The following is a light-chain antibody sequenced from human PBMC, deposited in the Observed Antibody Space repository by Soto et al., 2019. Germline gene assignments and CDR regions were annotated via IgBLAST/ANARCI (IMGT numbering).Light chain of an antibody. Sequence: EIVMTQSPGTLSVSPGDGATLSCRASQSVSTNLAWYQQKPDQAPRLLIYGASTTATGMPARFSGSGSGTEFTLTISSLQSEDFAVYYCQQYYTWPRTFGQGTRVEIK. CDR3: QQYYTWPRT. CDR1: QSVSTN. CDR2: GAS. J-gene: IGKJ1*01. V-gene: IGKV3-15*01.